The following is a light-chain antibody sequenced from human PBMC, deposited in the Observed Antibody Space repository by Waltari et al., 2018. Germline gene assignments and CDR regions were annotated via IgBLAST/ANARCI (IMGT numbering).Light chain of an antibody. J-gene: IGLJ1*01. CDR1: SSDVGGYNY. CDR2: DVT. V-gene: IGLV2-11*01. CDR3: CSYAGSYSFV. Sequence: QSALTQPRSVSGSPGQSVTIPCTRTSSDVGGYNYVSWYQQHPGKAPKLMSYDVTKRPSGVPDRFSGSKSANTASLTISGLQTEDEADYYCCSYAGSYSFVFGTGTKVTVL.